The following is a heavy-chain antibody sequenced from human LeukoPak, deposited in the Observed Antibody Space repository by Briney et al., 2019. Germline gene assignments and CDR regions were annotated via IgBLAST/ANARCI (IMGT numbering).Heavy chain of an antibody. V-gene: IGHV3-21*01. Sequence: PGGSLRLSCTASGFTFGDYVMSWVRQAPGKGLEWVSSISSSSSYIYYADSVKGRFTISRDNAKNSLYLQMNSLRAEDTAVYYCATRAGYSGSRMFDPWGQGTLVTVSS. CDR1: GFTFGDYV. D-gene: IGHD5-12*01. CDR2: ISSSSSYI. CDR3: ATRAGYSGSRMFDP. J-gene: IGHJ5*02.